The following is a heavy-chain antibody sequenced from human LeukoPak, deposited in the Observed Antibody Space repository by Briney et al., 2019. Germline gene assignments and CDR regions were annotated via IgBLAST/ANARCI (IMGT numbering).Heavy chain of an antibody. CDR1: GFTFNNAW. J-gene: IGHJ6*02. CDR3: IADLFNHYYGMDV. CDR2: VKSKTDGGTI. V-gene: IGHV3-15*01. Sequence: GGSLRLSCAASGFTFNNAWMSWVRQAPGKGLEWVGRVKSKTDGGTIDYGAPVKGRFAISRDDSKNTMSLQMNSLKTEDTGVYYCIADLFNHYYGMDVWGQGTTVTVSS.